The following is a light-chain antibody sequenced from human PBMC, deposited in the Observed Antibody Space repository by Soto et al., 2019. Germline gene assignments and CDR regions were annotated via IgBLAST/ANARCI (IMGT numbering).Light chain of an antibody. CDR3: QQYNNWPRWA. V-gene: IGKV3-15*01. CDR2: GAS. J-gene: IGKJ1*01. CDR1: QSVSSN. Sequence: ETVLTQSPGTMSLSPGERATLSCRASQSVSSNLAWYQQKHGQAPRLLFYGASNRATGIPARFSGSGSGTEFTLTISSLQSEDFAVYFCQQYNNWPRWAFGQGTKVDIK.